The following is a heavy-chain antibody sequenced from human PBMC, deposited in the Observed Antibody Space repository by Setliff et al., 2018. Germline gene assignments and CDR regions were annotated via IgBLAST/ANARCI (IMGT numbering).Heavy chain of an antibody. V-gene: IGHV4-59*08. D-gene: IGHD1-26*01. CDR3: ARLGATVKRGYFDF. CDR2: IYYTGST. CDR1: GDSISSHF. Sequence: SETLSLTCTVSGDSISSHFWTWIRQPPGKGLEWVGHIYYTGSTSYKASVKSRVTVSLDTSKNQFSLNLSSVTAADTAVYYCARLGATVKRGYFDFWGQGTLVTVSS. J-gene: IGHJ4*02.